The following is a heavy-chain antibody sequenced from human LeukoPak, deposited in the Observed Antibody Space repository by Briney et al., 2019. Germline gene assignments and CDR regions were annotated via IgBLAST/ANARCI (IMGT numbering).Heavy chain of an antibody. CDR2: IYYSGST. Sequence: PLETLSLTCTVSGGSISSSSYYWGWIRQPPGKGLEWIGSIYYSGSTYYNPSLKSRVTISVDTSKNQFSLKLSSVTAADTAVYYCARHNGYYYYNPKFDYWGQGTLVTVSS. CDR3: ARHNGYYYYNPKFDY. V-gene: IGHV4-39*01. D-gene: IGHD3-22*01. J-gene: IGHJ4*02. CDR1: GGSISSSSYY.